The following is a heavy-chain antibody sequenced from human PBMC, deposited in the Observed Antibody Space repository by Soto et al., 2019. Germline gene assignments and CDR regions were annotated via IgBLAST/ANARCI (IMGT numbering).Heavy chain of an antibody. D-gene: IGHD2-15*01. CDR1: GGSISSGGYY. J-gene: IGHJ5*02. Sequence: SETLSLTCTVSGGSISSGGYYWSWIRQHPGKGLEWIGYIYYSGSTYYNPSLKSRVTISVDTSKNQFSLKLSSVTAADTAVYYCARRVPTDIVVVVAATPRSNWFDPWGQGTLVTVSS. V-gene: IGHV4-31*03. CDR3: ARRVPTDIVVVVAATPRSNWFDP. CDR2: IYYSGST.